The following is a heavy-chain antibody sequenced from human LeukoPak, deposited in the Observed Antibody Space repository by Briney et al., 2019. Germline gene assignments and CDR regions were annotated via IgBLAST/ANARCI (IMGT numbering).Heavy chain of an antibody. V-gene: IGHV3-33*01. Sequence: HPGGSLRLSCAASGFTFSSYGMHWVRQAPGKGLEWVAVIWYDGSNKYYADSVKGRFTISRDNSKNTLYLQMNSLRAEDTAVYYCASSPWIHLWLQGNYFDYWGQGTLVTVSS. CDR2: IWYDGSNK. CDR1: GFTFSSYG. D-gene: IGHD5-18*01. CDR3: ASSPWIHLWLQGNYFDY. J-gene: IGHJ4*02.